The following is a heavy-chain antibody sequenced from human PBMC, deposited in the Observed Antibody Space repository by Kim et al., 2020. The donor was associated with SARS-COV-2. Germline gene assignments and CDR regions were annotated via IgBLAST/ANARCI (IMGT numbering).Heavy chain of an antibody. CDR3: ASTKDYSNNLFDY. J-gene: IGHJ4*02. V-gene: IGHV4-4*02. CDR1: GGSISSSNW. D-gene: IGHD4-4*01. CDR2: IYHSGST. Sequence: SETLSLTCAVSGGSISSSNWWSWVRQPPGKGLEWIGEIYHSGSTNYNPSLKSRVTISVDKSKNQFSLKLSSVTAADTAVYYCASTKDYSNNLFDYWGQGTLVTVSS.